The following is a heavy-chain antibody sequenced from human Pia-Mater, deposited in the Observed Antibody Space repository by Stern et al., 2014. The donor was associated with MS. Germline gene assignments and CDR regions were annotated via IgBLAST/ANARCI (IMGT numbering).Heavy chain of an antibody. CDR1: GFTFSRYG. CDR2: IWYDGSNK. CDR3: ARGDSSSPLEY. J-gene: IGHJ4*02. Sequence: VQLVESGGGVVQPGRSLRLSCAASGFTFSRYGMHWVRQPPGKGLEWVAVIWYDGSNKYYADSVKGRFTISRDNSENTLYLQMNSLRAEDTAVYYCARGDSSSPLEYWGQGTLVTVSS. V-gene: IGHV3-33*01. D-gene: IGHD6-6*01.